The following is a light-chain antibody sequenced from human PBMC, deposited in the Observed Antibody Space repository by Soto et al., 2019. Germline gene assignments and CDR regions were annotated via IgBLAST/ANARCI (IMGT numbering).Light chain of an antibody. Sequence: EIVLTQSPGTLSLSPGERATLSCRASQSVSSSYLAWYQQKPGQAPRLLIYGASSRATGIPDRFSGSGSVTDFTLTISSLEPEDFAVYSCQQYGSSLFTFGHGTKVAIK. CDR1: QSVSSSY. CDR2: GAS. J-gene: IGKJ3*01. CDR3: QQYGSSLFT. V-gene: IGKV3-20*01.